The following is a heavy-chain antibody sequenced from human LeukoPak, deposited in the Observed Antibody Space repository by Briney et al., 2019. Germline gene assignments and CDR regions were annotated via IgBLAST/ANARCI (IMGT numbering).Heavy chain of an antibody. D-gene: IGHD4-23*01. Sequence: PSETLSLTCTVSGGSISSYYWSWIRQPPGKGLEWIGYIYYSGGTNYNPSLKSRVTISVDTSKNQFSLKLSSVTAADTAVYYCARLVRDYYYYMDVWGKGTTVTVSS. CDR1: GGSISSYY. CDR2: IYYSGGT. V-gene: IGHV4-59*12. CDR3: ARLVRDYYYYMDV. J-gene: IGHJ6*03.